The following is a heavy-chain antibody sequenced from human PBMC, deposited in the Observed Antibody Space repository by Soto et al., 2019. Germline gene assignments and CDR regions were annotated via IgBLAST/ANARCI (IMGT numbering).Heavy chain of an antibody. V-gene: IGHV3-73*01. CDR1: GFTFSGSA. J-gene: IGHJ4*02. CDR2: IRSKANSYAT. Sequence: EVHLVESGGGLVQPGGSLKLSCAASGFTFSGSAMHWVRQASGKGLEWVGRIRSKANSYATEYAASVKGRFTISRDDSKNTAYLQMNSLRTEDTAVYYCTRHTSDYWGRGTLVTVSS. CDR3: TRHTSDY.